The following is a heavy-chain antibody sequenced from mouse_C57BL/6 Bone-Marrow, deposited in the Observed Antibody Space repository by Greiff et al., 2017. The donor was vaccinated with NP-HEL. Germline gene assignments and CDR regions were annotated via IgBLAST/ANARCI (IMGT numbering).Heavy chain of an antibody. V-gene: IGHV1-72*01. D-gene: IGHD1-1*01. CDR1: GYTFTSYW. CDR3: ARYYYGSRGWYFDV. Sequence: VQLQQSGADLVKPGASVKLSCKASGYTFTSYWMHWVKQRPGRGLEWIGRIDPNSGGTKFNKKFKTKATLTVDKPSSTAYMQLSSLTSEDSAVYYCARYYYGSRGWYFDVWGTGTTVTVSS. J-gene: IGHJ1*03. CDR2: IDPNSGGT.